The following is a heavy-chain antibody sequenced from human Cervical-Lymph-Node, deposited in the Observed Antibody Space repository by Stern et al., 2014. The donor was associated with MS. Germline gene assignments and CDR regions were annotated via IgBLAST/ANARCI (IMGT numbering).Heavy chain of an antibody. J-gene: IGHJ3*01. CDR1: GYTFRNHA. Sequence: QLVQSGAEVKKPGTSVKVSCKASGYTFRNHAINLVRQAPGQSLECMGWINPDCGTTGYGQRFQGRVTMTRDLSTDTAYMELSRRTSEDTAIYYCARGGLYERGGYYDSLDFWGHGTMVTVSS. D-gene: IGHD3-22*01. CDR3: ARGGLYERGGYYDSLDF. V-gene: IGHV1-8*01. CDR2: INPDCGTT.